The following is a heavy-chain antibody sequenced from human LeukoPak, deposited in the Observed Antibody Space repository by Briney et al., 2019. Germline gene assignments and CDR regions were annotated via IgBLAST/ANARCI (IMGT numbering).Heavy chain of an antibody. V-gene: IGHV1-24*01. CDR3: ATDSYYYDSSGYQ. Sequence: ASVKVSCKVSGYTLTELSMHWVRQAPGKGLEWMGGFVPEDGETIYAQKFQGRVTMTEDTSTDTAYMELSSLRSEDTAVYYCATDSYYYDSSGYQWGQGTLVTVSS. J-gene: IGHJ4*02. CDR2: FVPEDGET. D-gene: IGHD3-22*01. CDR1: GYTLTELS.